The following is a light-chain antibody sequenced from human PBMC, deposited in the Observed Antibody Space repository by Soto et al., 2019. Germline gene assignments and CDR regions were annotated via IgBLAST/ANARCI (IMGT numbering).Light chain of an antibody. Sequence: NFMLTQPHSVSESPGKTVTISCTRSSGSIASNYVQWYQQRPGSSPTTVIYEDNQRPSWVPDRFSGSIDSSSNSASLTISGLKTEDEADYYCQSYDSSIVVFGGGTKLTVL. J-gene: IGLJ2*01. CDR1: SGSIASNY. V-gene: IGLV6-57*01. CDR3: QSYDSSIVV. CDR2: EDN.